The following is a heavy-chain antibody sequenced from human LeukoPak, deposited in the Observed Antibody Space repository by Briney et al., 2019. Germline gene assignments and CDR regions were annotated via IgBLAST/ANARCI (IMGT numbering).Heavy chain of an antibody. V-gene: IGHV1-69*06. Sequence: GASVKVSCKASGGTFSSYAISWVRQAPGQGLEWMGGIIPIFGTANYAQKFQGRVTITADKSTSTAYMELSSLRSEDTAVYYCARGGRAQQWELRAFDYWGQGTLVTVSS. D-gene: IGHD1-26*01. CDR3: ARGGRAQQWELRAFDY. CDR1: GGTFSSYA. CDR2: IIPIFGTA. J-gene: IGHJ4*02.